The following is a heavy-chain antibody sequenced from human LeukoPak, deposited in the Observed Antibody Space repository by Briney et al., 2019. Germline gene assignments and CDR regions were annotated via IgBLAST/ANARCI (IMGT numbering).Heavy chain of an antibody. CDR3: ARLRYTGTSQYYFDS. D-gene: IGHD1-26*01. CDR2: INRSGST. J-gene: IGHJ4*02. Sequence: SETLSLTCAVYGGSLSYYYWSWIRQPPEKGLEWIGEINRSGSTNYNPSLKSRVSISVDTSKNQFSLKLSSVTAADTAVYYCARLRYTGTSQYYFDSWGQGFLVTVSS. V-gene: IGHV4-34*01. CDR1: GGSLSYYY.